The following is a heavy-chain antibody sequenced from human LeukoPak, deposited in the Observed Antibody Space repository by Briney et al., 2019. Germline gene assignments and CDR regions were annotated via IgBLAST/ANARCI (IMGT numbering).Heavy chain of an antibody. CDR1: GYSFISYW. CDR3: ARSGYCSSTSCYAPTYNWFDP. D-gene: IGHD2-2*03. V-gene: IGHV5-51*01. Sequence: GESLKISCKGSGYSFISYWNGWVRQMPGKGLEWMGIIYPGDSDTRYSPSFQGQVTISADKSISTAYLQWSSLKASDTAMYYCARSGYCSSTSCYAPTYNWFDPWGQGTLVTVSS. J-gene: IGHJ5*02. CDR2: IYPGDSDT.